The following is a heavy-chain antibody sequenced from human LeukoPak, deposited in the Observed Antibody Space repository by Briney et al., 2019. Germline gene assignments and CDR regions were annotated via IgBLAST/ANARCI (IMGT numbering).Heavy chain of an antibody. D-gene: IGHD2-15*01. V-gene: IGHV5-51*01. CDR3: ARLYCSGSTCYMGVDY. J-gene: IGHJ4*02. CDR1: GYSFTSYW. Sequence: PGESLKISCKGSGYSFTSYWIAWVRQMPGKGLDWMGITYPGGSDTRYSPSFQGQVTISVDKSINTAYLQWSSLKASDTAMYYCARLYCSGSTCYMGVDYWGQGTLVTVSS. CDR2: TYPGGSDT.